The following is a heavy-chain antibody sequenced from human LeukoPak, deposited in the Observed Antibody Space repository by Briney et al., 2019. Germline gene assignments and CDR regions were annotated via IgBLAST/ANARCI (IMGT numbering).Heavy chain of an antibody. CDR1: GGTFSSYA. CDR3: AVPGRPGEAFDI. CDR2: IIPILGIA. J-gene: IGHJ3*02. V-gene: IGHV1-69*04. D-gene: IGHD3-16*01. Sequence: SVKVSCKASGGTFSSYAISWVRQAPGQGLEWMGRIIPILGIANYAQKFQGRVTITADQSTSTAYMELSSLRSEDTAVYYCAVPGRPGEAFDIWGQGTMVTVSS.